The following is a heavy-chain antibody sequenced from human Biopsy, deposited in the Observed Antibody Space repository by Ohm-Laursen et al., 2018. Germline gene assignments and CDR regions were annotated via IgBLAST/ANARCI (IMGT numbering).Heavy chain of an antibody. CDR2: INPNNGGT. Sequence: SVKVSCKVSGYNFNAYYMQWVRQAPGQGLEWMGWINPNNGGTNYAHKFQGRVTMTRDTSISTAYMHLSGLTSDDTAVYYCARLAYSEYRRDPLDVWGQGTMVTVSS. D-gene: IGHD5-18*01. CDR1: GYNFNAYY. CDR3: ARLAYSEYRRDPLDV. J-gene: IGHJ3*01. V-gene: IGHV1-2*02.